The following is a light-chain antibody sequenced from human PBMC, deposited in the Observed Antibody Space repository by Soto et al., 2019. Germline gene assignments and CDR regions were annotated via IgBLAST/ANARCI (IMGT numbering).Light chain of an antibody. V-gene: IGKV3-11*01. CDR1: QSVSSY. Sequence: EIVLTQSPATLSLSPGERATLSYRASQSVSSYLAWYQQKPGQAPRLLIYDASNRATGIPARFSGSGSGTDFTLTISSLEPEDFAVYYCQHRSNWPLTFGGGTKVEIK. CDR3: QHRSNWPLT. J-gene: IGKJ4*01. CDR2: DAS.